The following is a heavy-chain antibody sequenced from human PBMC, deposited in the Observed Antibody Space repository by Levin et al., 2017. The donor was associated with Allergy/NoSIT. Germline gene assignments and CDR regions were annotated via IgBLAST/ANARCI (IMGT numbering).Heavy chain of an antibody. CDR3: AREREGSIDY. J-gene: IGHJ4*02. CDR2: IYYSGST. CDR1: GGSISSGGYY. Sequence: TSETLSLTCTVSGGSISSGGYYWSWIRQHPGKGLEWIGYIYYSGSTYYNPSLKSRVTISVDTSKNQFSLKLSSVTAADTAVYYCAREREGSIDYWGQGTLVTVSS. D-gene: IGHD4-11*01. V-gene: IGHV4-31*03.